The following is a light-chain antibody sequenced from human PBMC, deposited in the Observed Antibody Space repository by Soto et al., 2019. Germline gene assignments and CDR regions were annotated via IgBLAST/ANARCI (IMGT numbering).Light chain of an antibody. CDR1: QIVNRNG. J-gene: IGKJ2*01. V-gene: IGKV3-20*01. CDR2: GAS. CDR3: QQYVSSPYT. Sequence: EIVLTQSPDTLSLSPGERATLSCRASQIVNRNGLAWYQQKPGQAPRLLIYGASSRPGGIPDKFSGSGSRTDFTFTINRLEPEDFSVYYCQQYVSSPYTFARGTKLEI.